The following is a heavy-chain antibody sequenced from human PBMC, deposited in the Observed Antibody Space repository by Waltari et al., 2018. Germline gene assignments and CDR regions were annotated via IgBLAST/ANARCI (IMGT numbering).Heavy chain of an antibody. CDR3: AQLGTGH. CDR1: GFPFSDHY. D-gene: IGHD1-1*01. CDR2: IKRRVDSYAT. Sequence: EAQLVESGGGLTQPGESRRLSCAASGFPFSDHYMDWARQAPGKGLEWIGRIKRRVDSYATQYAASVKGRFIISRDDSTDSLYLQMNSLKTEDTAVYYCAQLGTGHWGQGTLVTVSS. V-gene: IGHV3-72*01. J-gene: IGHJ1*01.